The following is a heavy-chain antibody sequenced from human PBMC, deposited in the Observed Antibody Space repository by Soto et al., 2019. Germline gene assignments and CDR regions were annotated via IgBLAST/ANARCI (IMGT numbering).Heavy chain of an antibody. CDR1: GGTFSSYA. CDR3: ARDRGYDSSGYYPRRPRSHYYYYGMDV. CDR2: IIPIFGTA. D-gene: IGHD3-22*01. V-gene: IGHV1-69*13. J-gene: IGHJ6*02. Sequence: SVKVSCKASGGTFSSYAISWVRQAPGQGLEWMGGIIPIFGTANYAQKFQGRVTITADESTSTAYMELSSLRSEDTAVYYCARDRGYDSSGYYPRRPRSHYYYYGMDVWGQGTTVTVSS.